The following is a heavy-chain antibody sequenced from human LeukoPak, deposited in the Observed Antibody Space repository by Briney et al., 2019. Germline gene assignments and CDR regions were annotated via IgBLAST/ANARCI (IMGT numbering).Heavy chain of an antibody. D-gene: IGHD3-10*01. CDR3: ARGGGYYGSGSYYNVPLDY. Sequence: GASVKVSCKASGYTFTSYDINWVRQATGQGLEWMGWMNPNSGSTGYAQKFQGRVTMTRNTSISTAYMELSSLRSEDTAVYYCARGGGYYGSGSYYNVPLDYWGQGTLVTVSS. CDR1: GYTFTSYD. J-gene: IGHJ4*02. V-gene: IGHV1-8*01. CDR2: MNPNSGST.